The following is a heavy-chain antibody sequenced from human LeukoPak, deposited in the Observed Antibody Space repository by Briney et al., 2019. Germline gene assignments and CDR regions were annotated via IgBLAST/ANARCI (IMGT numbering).Heavy chain of an antibody. J-gene: IGHJ3*02. V-gene: IGHV1-18*01. CDR3: ARKRYFDRLGDAFDI. CDR1: GYTFTSYG. CDR2: ISAYNGNT. D-gene: IGHD3-9*01. Sequence: GASVKVSCKASGYTFTSYGISWVREGPGEGREWMGWISAYNGNTNYAQKLQGSVTMTTDTSTSTAYMELRSLKSDDTAVYYCARKRYFDRLGDAFDIWGQGTMVTVSS.